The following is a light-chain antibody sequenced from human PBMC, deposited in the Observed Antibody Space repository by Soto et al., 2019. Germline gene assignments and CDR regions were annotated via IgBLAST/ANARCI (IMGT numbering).Light chain of an antibody. J-gene: IGLJ3*02. V-gene: IGLV2-8*01. CDR3: SSYAGSNNFV. CDR2: EVS. CDR1: SSDVGGYNY. Sequence: QSALTQPPSASGSPGQSVTISCTGTSSDVGGYNYVSWYQQHPGKAPKLMIYEVSKRPSVVPDRFSGSKSGNTASRSVSGLQAEDEADYYCSSYAGSNNFVFGGGTKLTVL.